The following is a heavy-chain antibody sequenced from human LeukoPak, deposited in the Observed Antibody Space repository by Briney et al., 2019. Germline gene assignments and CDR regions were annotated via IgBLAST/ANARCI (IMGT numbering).Heavy chain of an antibody. CDR3: ARSDYYDSSGYSVGADY. J-gene: IGHJ4*02. D-gene: IGHD3-22*01. CDR1: GGSLSGYY. CDR2: VNHRGST. Sequence: SETLSLTCAVYGGSLSGYYWSWIRQPPGKGLEWVGEVNHRGSTNYNPSLKSRVTISVDTSKNQLSVKLSSVTAADTAVYYCARSDYYDSSGYSVGADYWGQGTLVTVSS. V-gene: IGHV4-34*01.